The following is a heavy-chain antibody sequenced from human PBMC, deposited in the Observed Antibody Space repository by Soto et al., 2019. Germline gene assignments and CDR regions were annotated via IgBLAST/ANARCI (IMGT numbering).Heavy chain of an antibody. D-gene: IGHD6-19*01. J-gene: IGHJ4*02. Sequence: PGGSLRFSCAASGFTFSSYSINWVRQAPGKGLXXVSYXTXSXXSXXXADSVKGRFTISRDNGKNSLYLQMNSLRDEDTAVYYCARLYTSGWYFDHWGQGTLVTVS. CDR1: GFTFSSYS. V-gene: IGHV3-48*02. CDR2: XTXSXXSX. CDR3: ARLYTSGWYFDH.